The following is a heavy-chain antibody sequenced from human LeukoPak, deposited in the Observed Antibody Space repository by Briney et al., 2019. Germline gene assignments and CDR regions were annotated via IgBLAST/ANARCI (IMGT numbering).Heavy chain of an antibody. J-gene: IGHJ4*02. CDR2: ISGSGGST. V-gene: IGHV3-23*01. Sequence: PGGSLRLSCSASGFTFSSYAMSSVRQAPGKGLEWVSAISGSGGSTYYADSVKGRFTISRDNSKNTLYLQMNSLRAEDTAVYDCAKALLGGNRHHNYFDYWGQGTLVTVSS. D-gene: IGHD1-14*01. CDR1: GFTFSSYA. CDR3: AKALLGGNRHHNYFDY.